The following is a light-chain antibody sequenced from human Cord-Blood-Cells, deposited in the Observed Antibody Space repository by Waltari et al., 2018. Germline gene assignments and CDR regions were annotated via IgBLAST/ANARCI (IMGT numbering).Light chain of an antibody. CDR3: SAYTSSSTNWV. J-gene: IGLJ3*02. V-gene: IGLV2-14*03. CDR2: DVS. Sequence: SALTQPASVSGPPGQSLPISCTGTSSDGGGYNSVSWYQQHPGKAPKLMIDDVSNRPSGVSNRFSGSKSGNTASPTISGRQAEDEADYYCSAYTSSSTNWVFGGGTKLTVL. CDR1: SSDGGGYNS.